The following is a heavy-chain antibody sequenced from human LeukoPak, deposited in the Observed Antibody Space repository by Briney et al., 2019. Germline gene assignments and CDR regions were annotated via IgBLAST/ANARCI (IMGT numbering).Heavy chain of an antibody. CDR3: ARDLSYGSLSFDP. D-gene: IGHD3-10*01. CDR2: IWYDGSKT. J-gene: IGHJ5*02. Sequence: GGSLRLSCAASGFTLSSHGMQWVRQAPGKGLEWGALIWYDGSKTNYVDSVMGRFTISRDDSKNTLYLQMDNLRVEDTAVYFCARDLSYGSLSFDPWGQGTLVTVSS. V-gene: IGHV3-33*01. CDR1: GFTLSSHG.